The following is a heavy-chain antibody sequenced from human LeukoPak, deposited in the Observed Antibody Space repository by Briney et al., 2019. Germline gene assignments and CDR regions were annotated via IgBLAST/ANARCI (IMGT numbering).Heavy chain of an antibody. Sequence: PGGSLRLSCTASGFTFGDYAVSWFRQAPGKGLEWVGFIRSKVYGGATDYAASVKGRFTISRDESKNIAYLQMNSLQTEDTVVYSCSRDDYSTSSGYFSDSWGQGTLVTVPS. V-gene: IGHV3-49*03. CDR1: GFTFGDYA. D-gene: IGHD3-22*01. J-gene: IGHJ4*02. CDR2: IRSKVYGGAT. CDR3: SRDDYSTSSGYFSDS.